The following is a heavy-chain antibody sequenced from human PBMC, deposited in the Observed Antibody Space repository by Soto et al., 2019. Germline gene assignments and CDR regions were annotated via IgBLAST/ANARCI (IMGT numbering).Heavy chain of an antibody. CDR3: ARARPTSLLWFGEGYGMDV. V-gene: IGHV1-8*01. Sequence: ASVKVSCNASGYTFTSYDINWVRQATGQGLEWMGWMNPNSGNTGYAQKFQGRVTMTRNTSISTAYMELSSLRSEDTAVYYCARARPTSLLWFGEGYGMDVWGQGTTVTVSS. CDR2: MNPNSGNT. D-gene: IGHD3-10*01. J-gene: IGHJ6*02. CDR1: GYTFTSYD.